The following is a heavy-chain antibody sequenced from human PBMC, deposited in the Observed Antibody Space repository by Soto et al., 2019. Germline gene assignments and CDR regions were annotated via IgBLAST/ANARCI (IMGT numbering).Heavy chain of an antibody. Sequence: QVKLVQSGGEVKKPGASVKVSCKPAGYTFTNYVISWVRQAPGQGLEWMGWISPFNGHTKYAQKFQDRVTLTTDTSTSTAYMELRSLRFDDAGVYYCARDAGGGSYLAYWGQGNLVAVSS. CDR1: GYTFTNYV. CDR2: ISPFNGHT. D-gene: IGHD1-26*01. J-gene: IGHJ4*02. V-gene: IGHV1-18*01. CDR3: ARDAGGGSYLAY.